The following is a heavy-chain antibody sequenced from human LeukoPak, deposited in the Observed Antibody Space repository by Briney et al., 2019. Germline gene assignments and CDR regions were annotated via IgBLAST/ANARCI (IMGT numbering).Heavy chain of an antibody. Sequence: PSETLSLTCTVSGGSISISSYYWGWIRQPPGKGLEWIGSIYYSGSTYYNPSLKSRVTISIDTSKNQFSLKLSSVTAADTAVYYCARQGTVTTYYYYYGMDVWGQGTRVTVSS. CDR3: ARQGTVTTYYYYYGMDV. J-gene: IGHJ6*02. CDR2: IYYSGST. V-gene: IGHV4-39*01. CDR1: GGSISISSYY. D-gene: IGHD4-17*01.